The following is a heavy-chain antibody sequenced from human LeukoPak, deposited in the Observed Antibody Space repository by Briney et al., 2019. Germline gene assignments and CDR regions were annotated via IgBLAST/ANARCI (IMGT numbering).Heavy chain of an antibody. V-gene: IGHV1-24*01. J-gene: IGHJ6*03. CDR1: GYTLTELS. CDR3: ATWGIAARLRWYMDV. D-gene: IGHD6-6*01. CDR2: FDPEDGET. Sequence: GASVKVSCKVSGYTLTELSMHWVRQAPGKGLGWMGGFDPEDGETIYAQKFQGRVTMTEDTSTDTAYMELSSLRSEDTAVYYCATWGIAARLRWYMDVWGKGTTVTVSS.